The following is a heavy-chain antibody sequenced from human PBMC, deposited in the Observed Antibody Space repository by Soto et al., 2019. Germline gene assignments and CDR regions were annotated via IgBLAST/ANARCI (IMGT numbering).Heavy chain of an antibody. CDR1: GFTVSSNY. V-gene: IGHV3-66*01. J-gene: IGHJ4*02. CDR3: ANSNPADVPSFDY. Sequence: GGSLRLSCAASGFTVSSNYMSWVRQAPGKGLEWVSVIYSGGSTYYADSVKGRFTISRDNSKNTLYLQMNSLRAEDTAVYYCANSNPADVPSFDYWGQGTLVTVSS. CDR2: IYSGGST. D-gene: IGHD4-4*01.